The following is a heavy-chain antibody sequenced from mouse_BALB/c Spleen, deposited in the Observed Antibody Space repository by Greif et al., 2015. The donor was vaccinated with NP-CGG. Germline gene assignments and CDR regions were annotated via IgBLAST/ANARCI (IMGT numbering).Heavy chain of an antibody. V-gene: IGHV1-82*01. CDR2: IYPGDGDT. D-gene: IGHD2-3*01. CDR3: ARGDGSDY. J-gene: IGHJ2*01. Sequence: VQLQQSGPELVKPGASVKISCKASGYAFSSSWMNWVKQRPGQGLEWIGRIYPGDGDTNYNGKFKGKATLTADKSSSTAYMQLSSLTSVDSAVYFCARGDGSDYWGQGTTLTVSS. CDR1: GYAFSSSW.